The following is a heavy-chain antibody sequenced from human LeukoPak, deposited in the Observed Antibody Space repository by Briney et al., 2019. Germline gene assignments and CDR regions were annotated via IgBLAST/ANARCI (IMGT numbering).Heavy chain of an antibody. V-gene: IGHV1-2*02. CDR1: RYTFTGYY. J-gene: IGHJ4*02. CDR2: INPNSGVT. Sequence: ASVKVSCKASRYTFTGYYMHWVRQAPGQGLEWMGWINPNSGVTDYAQNFQGRVTMTWDTSISTAYMELSRLRTDDTAVYYCARDYSRVGATGPFDYWGQGTLVTVSS. CDR3: ARDYSRVGATGPFDY. D-gene: IGHD1-26*01.